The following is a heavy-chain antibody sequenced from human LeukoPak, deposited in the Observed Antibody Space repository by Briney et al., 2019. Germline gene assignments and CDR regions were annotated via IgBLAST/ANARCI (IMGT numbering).Heavy chain of an antibody. CDR3: ARTPRRGGFDS. J-gene: IGHJ4*02. V-gene: IGHV4-4*02. D-gene: IGHD3-10*01. Sequence: SETLSLTCGVSGGSISTSYWWSWVRQPPGKGLEWIGEIYHSGSTNYNPSLKSRVTISMDKSKNQFSLNMSSVTAADTAVYYCARTPRRGGFDSWGQGTLVTVSS. CDR1: GGSISTSYW. CDR2: IYHSGST.